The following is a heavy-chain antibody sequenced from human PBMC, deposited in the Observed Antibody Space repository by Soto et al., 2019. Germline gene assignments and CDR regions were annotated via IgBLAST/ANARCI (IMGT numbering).Heavy chain of an antibody. CDR3: AKDTRYGDYGSWFDS. CDR2: ITSSGGST. Sequence: EVHLLESGGGLVQPGGSLRLSCTASGFTFSSYAMTWVRQAPGRGLEGVSGITSSGGSTYYADSVKGRFTISRDNSKSTLYLQMNSLRDEDTAVYYCAKDTRYGDYGSWFDSWGQGTLVTVSS. CDR1: GFTFSSYA. D-gene: IGHD4-17*01. V-gene: IGHV3-23*01. J-gene: IGHJ5*01.